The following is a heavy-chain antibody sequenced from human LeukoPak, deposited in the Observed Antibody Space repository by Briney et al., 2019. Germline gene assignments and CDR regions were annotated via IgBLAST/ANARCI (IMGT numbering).Heavy chain of an antibody. D-gene: IGHD5-18*01. Sequence: SETLSLTCTVSGGSIRSYYWSWIRQPPGKGLEWIGYIYYSGSTNYNPSLKSRVTISVDTSKNQFSLKLSSVTAADAAVYYCARGLGYSYGSGPRYYFYYGMDVWGQGTTVTVSS. V-gene: IGHV4-59*01. CDR1: GGSIRSYY. CDR2: IYYSGST. CDR3: ARGLGYSYGSGPRYYFYYGMDV. J-gene: IGHJ6*02.